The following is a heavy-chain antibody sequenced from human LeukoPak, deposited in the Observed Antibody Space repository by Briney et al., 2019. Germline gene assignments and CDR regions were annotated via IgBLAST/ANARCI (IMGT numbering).Heavy chain of an antibody. CDR2: INAGNGNI. CDR3: ARSFKWLSNFDY. CDR1: GYTFTSYA. V-gene: IGHV1-3*01. D-gene: IGHD3-22*01. Sequence: ASVKVSCKASGYTFTSYAMHWVRQAPGQRLEWMGWINAGNGNIKYSQKFQGRVTITRDTSASTAYMELSSLRSEDTAVYYCARSFKWLSNFDYWGQGTLVTVSS. J-gene: IGHJ4*02.